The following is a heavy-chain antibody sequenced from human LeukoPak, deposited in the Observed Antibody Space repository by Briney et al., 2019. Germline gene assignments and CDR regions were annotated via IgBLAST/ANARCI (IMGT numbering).Heavy chain of an antibody. V-gene: IGHV1-18*01. CDR1: GYTFTSYG. CDR2: ISAYNGNT. CDR3: AALYDSSGYYTAGDY. Sequence: ASVKVSCKASGYTFTSYGISWVRQAPGQGLEWMGWISAYNGNTNYAQKLQGRVTMTTDTYTSTAYMELRSLRSDDTAVYYCAALYDSSGYYTAGDYWGQGTLVTVSS. D-gene: IGHD3-22*01. J-gene: IGHJ4*02.